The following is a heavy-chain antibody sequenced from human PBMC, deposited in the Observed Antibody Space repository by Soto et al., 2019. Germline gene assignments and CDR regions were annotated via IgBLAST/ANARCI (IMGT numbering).Heavy chain of an antibody. J-gene: IGHJ3*02. V-gene: IGHV4-39*01. CDR1: GGSISSSSYY. D-gene: IGHD3-16*01. CDR3: ARPPPYDYKNAFDI. Sequence: SETLSLTCTVSGGSISSSSYYWGWIRQPPGKGLEWIGSIYYSGSTYYNPSLKSRVTISVDTSKNQFSLKLSSVTAADTAVYYCARPPPYDYKNAFDIWGQGTMVTVSS. CDR2: IYYSGST.